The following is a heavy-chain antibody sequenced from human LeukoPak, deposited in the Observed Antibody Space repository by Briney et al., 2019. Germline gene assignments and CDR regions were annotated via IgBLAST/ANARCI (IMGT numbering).Heavy chain of an antibody. D-gene: IGHD6-19*01. V-gene: IGHV3-30-3*01. J-gene: IGHJ4*02. CDR1: GFTFSSYA. CDR2: ISYDGSNK. CDR3: ARSPVAGFDY. Sequence: PGGSLRLPCAASGFTFSSYAMHWVRQAPGKGLEWVAVISYDGSNKYYADSVKGRFTISRDNSKNTLYLQMNSLRAEDTAVYYCARSPVAGFDYWGQGTLVTVSS.